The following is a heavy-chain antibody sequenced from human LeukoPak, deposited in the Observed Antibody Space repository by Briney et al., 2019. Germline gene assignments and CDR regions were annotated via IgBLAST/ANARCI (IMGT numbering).Heavy chain of an antibody. V-gene: IGHV4-38-2*02. Sequence: SETLSLTCTVSGYSISSGYYWGWIRQPPGKGLEWIGSIYHSGSTYYNPSLKSRVTISVDTSKNQFSLKPSSVTAADTAVYYCAEDGSGSYYNAAPSNWFDPWGQGTLVTVSS. J-gene: IGHJ5*02. CDR3: AEDGSGSYYNAAPSNWFDP. CDR2: IYHSGST. D-gene: IGHD3-10*01. CDR1: GYSISSGYY.